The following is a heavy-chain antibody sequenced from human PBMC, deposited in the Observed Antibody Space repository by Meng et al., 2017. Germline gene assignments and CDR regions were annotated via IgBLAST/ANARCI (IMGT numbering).Heavy chain of an antibody. Sequence: QVQLQQWGAGLLKPSETLALTCACYGGSFSGYYWSWIRQPPGKGLEWIGEINHSGSTNYNPSLKSRVTISVDTSKNQFSLKLSSVTAADTAVYYCARGVRLPDYWGQGTLVTVSS. J-gene: IGHJ4*02. D-gene: IGHD2-15*01. V-gene: IGHV4-34*01. CDR3: ARGVRLPDY. CDR1: GGSFSGYY. CDR2: INHSGST.